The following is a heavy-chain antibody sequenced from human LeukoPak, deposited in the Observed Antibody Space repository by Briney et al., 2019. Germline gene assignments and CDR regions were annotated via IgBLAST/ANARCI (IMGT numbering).Heavy chain of an antibody. CDR3: ARVFSPRTKEGNLYFDY. CDR2: IYSGGST. V-gene: IGHV3-53*01. CDR1: GFTVSSNY. D-gene: IGHD2-8*01. J-gene: IGHJ4*02. Sequence: GGSLRLSCAAAGFTVSSNYMSWVRQAPGKGLEWVSLIYSGGSTYYADSVKGRFTISRDNSKNTLYLQMNSLRAEDTAVYYCARVFSPRTKEGNLYFDYWGQGTLVTVSS.